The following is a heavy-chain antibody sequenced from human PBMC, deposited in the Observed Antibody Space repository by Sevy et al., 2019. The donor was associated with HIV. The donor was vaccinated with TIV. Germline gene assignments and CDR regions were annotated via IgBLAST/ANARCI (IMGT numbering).Heavy chain of an antibody. CDR1: GLTFSDHY. CDR2: IRNRPNSYTT. CDR3: VRGPNCGIGGCQQISPYCLDV. Sequence: GGSLRLSCAASGLTFSDHYVDWVHQAPGKGLEWVGSIRNRPNSYTTEYAASVKGRFTISRDDSRNSVYLQMNSLKTQDSAVYYCVRGPNCGIGGCQQISPYCLDVWGKGATVTVSS. D-gene: IGHD2-15*01. J-gene: IGHJ6*03. V-gene: IGHV3-72*01.